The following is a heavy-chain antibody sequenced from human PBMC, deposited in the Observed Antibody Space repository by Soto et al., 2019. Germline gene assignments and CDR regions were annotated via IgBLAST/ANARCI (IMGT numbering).Heavy chain of an antibody. J-gene: IGHJ4*02. Sequence: GGSLRLSCAASGFTFSSYAMSWVHQAPGKGLEWVSAISGSGGSTYYADSVKGRFTISRDNSKNTLYLQMNSLRAEDTAVYYCAKFTIFGVVSELDYWGQGTLVTVSS. CDR2: ISGSGGST. CDR3: AKFTIFGVVSELDY. D-gene: IGHD3-3*01. CDR1: GFTFSSYA. V-gene: IGHV3-23*01.